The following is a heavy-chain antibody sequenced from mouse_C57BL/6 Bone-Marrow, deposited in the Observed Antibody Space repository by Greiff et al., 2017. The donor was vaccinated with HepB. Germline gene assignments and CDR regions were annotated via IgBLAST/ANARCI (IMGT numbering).Heavy chain of an antibody. J-gene: IGHJ3*01. V-gene: IGHV5-17*01. CDR2: ISSGSSTI. CDR1: GFTFSDYG. D-gene: IGHD2-5*01. CDR3: SVYSNYVPY. Sequence: EVKLVESGGGLVKPGGSLKLSCAASGFTFSDYGMHWVRQAPEKGLEWVAYISSGSSTIYYADTVKGRFTISRDNAKNTLFLQMTSLMSEDTAMYYCSVYSNYVPYWGQGTLVTVSA.